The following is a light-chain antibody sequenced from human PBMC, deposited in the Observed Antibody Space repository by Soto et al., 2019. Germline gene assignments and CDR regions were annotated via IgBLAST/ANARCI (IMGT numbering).Light chain of an antibody. J-gene: IGLJ3*02. CDR3: AAWDDSLRGWV. V-gene: IGLV1-47*01. Sequence: QSVLTQPPSASGTPGQRVTVSCSGSSSNIGSNYVYWYQHLPGKAPKLLIYRNDQRPSEVPDRFSASKFGTSASLAISGLRSEEEADYYCAAWDDSLRGWVFGGGTKVTVL. CDR1: SSNIGSNY. CDR2: RND.